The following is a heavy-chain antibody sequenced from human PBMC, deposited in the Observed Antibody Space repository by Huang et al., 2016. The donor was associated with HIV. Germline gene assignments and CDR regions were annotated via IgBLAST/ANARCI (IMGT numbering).Heavy chain of an antibody. V-gene: IGHV1-8*03. CDR1: GYTFSSND. CDR3: ARGLQGYSIGYYYFDS. J-gene: IGHJ4*02. D-gene: IGHD3-22*01. Sequence: QVQLKQSGAEVKQPGASVKVSCKASGYTFSSNDINWVRQATGQGLEWMGCMNPNSGNHGYAQEFRGRVTFSRDTSTTTAYMELSSLTIEDTAVYYCARGLQGYSIGYYYFDSWGQGTLITVSS. CDR2: MNPNSGNH.